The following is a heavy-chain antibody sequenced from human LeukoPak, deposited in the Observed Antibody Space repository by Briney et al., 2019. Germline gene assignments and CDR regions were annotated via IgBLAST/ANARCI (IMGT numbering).Heavy chain of an antibody. J-gene: IGHJ3*02. CDR1: GGSISSSSYY. CDR2: IYYSGST. D-gene: IGHD3-22*01. CDR3: ARATAQEYYYDSSGYYRPGEAFDI. Sequence: PSETLSLTCTVSGGSISSSSYYWGWIRQPPGKGLEWIGSIYYSGSTYYNPSLKSRVTISVDTSKNQFSLKLSSVTAADTAVYYCARATAQEYYYDSSGYYRPGEAFDIWAKGQWSPSLQ. V-gene: IGHV4-39*07.